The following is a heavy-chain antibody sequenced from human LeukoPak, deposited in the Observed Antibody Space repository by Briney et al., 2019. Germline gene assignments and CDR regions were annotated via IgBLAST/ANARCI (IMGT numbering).Heavy chain of an antibody. V-gene: IGHV4-30-2*01. J-gene: IGHJ3*02. Sequence: TSQTLSLTCVVSGGSISSGGYSWSWIRQPPGKGLEWIGYIYHSGSTYYNPSLKSRVTISVDRSKNQFSLKLSSVTAADTAVYYCARAGAMLDAFDIWGQGTMVTVSS. CDR2: IYHSGST. D-gene: IGHD3-16*01. CDR1: GGSISSGGYS. CDR3: ARAGAMLDAFDI.